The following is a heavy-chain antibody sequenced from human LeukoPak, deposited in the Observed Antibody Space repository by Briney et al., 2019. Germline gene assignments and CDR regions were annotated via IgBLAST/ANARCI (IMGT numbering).Heavy chain of an antibody. Sequence: GGSLRLSCAASGFTFSSYGMSWVRQAPGKGLEWVSAISGSGGSTYYADSVKGRFTISRDNSKNTLYLQMNSLRAEDTVVYYCAKDTYYYGSGSPFDYWGQGTLVTVSS. CDR1: GFTFSSYG. D-gene: IGHD3-10*01. CDR3: AKDTYYYGSGSPFDY. V-gene: IGHV3-23*01. CDR2: ISGSGGST. J-gene: IGHJ4*02.